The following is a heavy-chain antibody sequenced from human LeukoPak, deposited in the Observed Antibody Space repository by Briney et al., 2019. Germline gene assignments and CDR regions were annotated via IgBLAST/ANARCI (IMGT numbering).Heavy chain of an antibody. J-gene: IGHJ4*02. D-gene: IGHD3-22*01. CDR2: INHSGST. Sequence: SETLSLTCTVYRGSFSGYYWSWIRQPPGKGLEWIGEINHSGSTNYNPSLKSRVTISVDTSKNQFSLKLSSVTAADTAVYYCARGSGYYLSLPFDYWGQGTLVTVSS. CDR3: ARGSGYYLSLPFDY. CDR1: RGSFSGYY. V-gene: IGHV4-34*01.